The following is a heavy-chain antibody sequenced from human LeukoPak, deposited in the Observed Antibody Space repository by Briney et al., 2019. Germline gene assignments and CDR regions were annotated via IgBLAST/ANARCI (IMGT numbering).Heavy chain of an antibody. CDR2: IYPNSGGT. CDR3: ARSEEFPYYMDV. J-gene: IGHJ6*03. V-gene: IGHV1-2*02. D-gene: IGHD3-10*01. CDR1: AYTFTGYY. Sequence: ASVKVSCKASAYTFTGYYMHWVRQAPGQGLEWMGWIYPNSGGTNYAQKFQGRVTMTRDTSISTAYMELSRLRSDDTAVYYCARSEEFPYYMDVWGKGTTVTVSS.